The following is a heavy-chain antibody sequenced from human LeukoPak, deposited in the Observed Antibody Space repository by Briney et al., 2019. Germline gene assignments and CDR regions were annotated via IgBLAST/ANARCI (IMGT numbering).Heavy chain of an antibody. J-gene: IGHJ4*02. Sequence: PSETLSLTCAVYGGSFSGYYWSWIRQPPGKGLEWIGEINHSGSTNYNPSLKSRVTISVDTSKNQFSLKLSSVTAADTAVYYCARGDRYCSSTSCYTPNFDYWGQGTPVTVSS. V-gene: IGHV4-34*01. CDR3: ARGDRYCSSTSCYTPNFDY. CDR2: INHSGST. D-gene: IGHD2-2*02. CDR1: GGSFSGYY.